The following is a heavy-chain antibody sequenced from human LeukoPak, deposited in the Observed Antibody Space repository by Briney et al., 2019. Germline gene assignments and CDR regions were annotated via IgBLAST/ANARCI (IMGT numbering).Heavy chain of an antibody. CDR1: GGSFSGYY. CDR2: INHSGST. D-gene: IGHD6-19*01. Sequence: KPSETLSLTCAVYGGSFSGYYWSWIRQPPGKGLEWIGEINHSGSTNYNPSLKSRVTISVDTSKNQFSLKLSPVTAADTAVYYCERDGIAVAVAGFDYWGQGTLVTVSS. CDR3: ERDGIAVAVAGFDY. V-gene: IGHV4-34*01. J-gene: IGHJ4*02.